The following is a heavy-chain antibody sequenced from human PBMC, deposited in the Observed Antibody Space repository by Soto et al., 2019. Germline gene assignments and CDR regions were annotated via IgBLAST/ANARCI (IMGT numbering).Heavy chain of an antibody. CDR1: GFTFSRYA. D-gene: IGHD6-19*01. Sequence: EVQLLESGGGLVQPGGSLRLSCAASGFTFSRYAMSWVRQAPGKGLEWVSAISGSGGSTYYADSVKGRFTISRDKSKNTLYLQMNSLRAEDTAVYYCAKVYSSGWFEYFQHWGQGTLVTVSS. J-gene: IGHJ1*01. CDR2: ISGSGGST. V-gene: IGHV3-23*01. CDR3: AKVYSSGWFEYFQH.